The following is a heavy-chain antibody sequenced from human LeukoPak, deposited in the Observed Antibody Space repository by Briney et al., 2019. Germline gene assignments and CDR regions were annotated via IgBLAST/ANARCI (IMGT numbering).Heavy chain of an antibody. CDR3: AKDITGGRSSPYFDS. Sequence: GGSLRLSCAASGFTFSSYAMSWVRQAPGKGLEWVSAISGSGGSTYYADSVKGRFTISRDNSKNSLYLQMNSLRDEDTALYYCAKDITGGRSSPYFDSWGQGTLVTVSS. D-gene: IGHD1-14*01. J-gene: IGHJ4*02. CDR2: ISGSGGST. CDR1: GFTFSSYA. V-gene: IGHV3-23*01.